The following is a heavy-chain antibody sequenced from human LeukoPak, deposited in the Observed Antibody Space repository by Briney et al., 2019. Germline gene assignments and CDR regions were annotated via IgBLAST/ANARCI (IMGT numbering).Heavy chain of an antibody. V-gene: IGHV3-23*01. J-gene: IGHJ5*02. CDR3: AKDLKDYGGKKMDWFDP. CDR1: GFTVSSYA. CDR2: ISGSGGST. D-gene: IGHD4/OR15-4a*01. Sequence: GGSLRLSCAASGFTVSSYAMSWVRQAPGKGLEWVSGISGSGGSTYYADSVKGRFTISRDNSKNTLYLQMNSLRAEDTAVYYCAKDLKDYGGKKMDWFDPWGQGTLATVSS.